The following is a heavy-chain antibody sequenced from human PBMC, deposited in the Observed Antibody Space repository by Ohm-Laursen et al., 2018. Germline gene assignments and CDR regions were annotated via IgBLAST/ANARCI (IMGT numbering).Heavy chain of an antibody. CDR1: GFTFSSYW. Sequence: SLRLSCAAPGFTFSSYWMSWVRQAPGKGLEWVANIKQDGSEKYYVDSVKGRFTISRDNAKNSLYLQMNSLRAEDTAVYYCARVRDGYNFDAFDIWGQGTMVTVSS. CDR2: IKQDGSEK. D-gene: IGHD5-24*01. CDR3: ARVRDGYNFDAFDI. V-gene: IGHV3-7*01. J-gene: IGHJ3*02.